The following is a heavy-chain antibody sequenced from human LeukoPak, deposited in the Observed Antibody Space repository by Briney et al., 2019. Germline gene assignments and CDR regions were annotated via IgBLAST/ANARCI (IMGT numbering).Heavy chain of an antibody. CDR2: ISWNSGTI. D-gene: IGHD6-13*01. Sequence: GGSLRLSCAASGFTFDDYVMNWVRQAPGKGLEWVSGISWNSGTIGYADSVKGRFTISRDNAKNSLYLQMNSLRAEDTALYYCAKDGAAAGTYFDYWGQGTLATVSS. V-gene: IGHV3-9*01. CDR1: GFTFDDYV. J-gene: IGHJ4*02. CDR3: AKDGAAAGTYFDY.